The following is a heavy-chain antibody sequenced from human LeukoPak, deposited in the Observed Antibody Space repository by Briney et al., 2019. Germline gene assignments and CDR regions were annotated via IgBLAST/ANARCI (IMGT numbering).Heavy chain of an antibody. Sequence: PSETLSLTCTVSGGSISSYYWSWIRQPPGKGLEWIGYIYYSGSTNYNPSLKSRVTISVDTSKNQFSLKLSSVTAADTAVDYCARGGRYFDYWGQGTLVTVSS. CDR3: ARGGRYFDY. J-gene: IGHJ4*02. CDR2: IYYSGST. CDR1: GGSISSYY. V-gene: IGHV4-59*01. D-gene: IGHD1-26*01.